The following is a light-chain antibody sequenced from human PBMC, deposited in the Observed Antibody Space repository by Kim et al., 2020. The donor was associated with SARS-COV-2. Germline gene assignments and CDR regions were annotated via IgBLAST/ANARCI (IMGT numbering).Light chain of an antibody. CDR2: DNS. CDR3: GTCDSSLSARV. Sequence: GQRVTTSCSGNNSNIVNNYVSWYQQLPGTAPKLLIYDNSKRPSGVPDRFSGSKSGTSATLGITGLQAGDEADYYCGTCDSSLSARVFGGGTQLTVL. V-gene: IGLV1-51*01. CDR1: NSNIVNNY. J-gene: IGLJ3*02.